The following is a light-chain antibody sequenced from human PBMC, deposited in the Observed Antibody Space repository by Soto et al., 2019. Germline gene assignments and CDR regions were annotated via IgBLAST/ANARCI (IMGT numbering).Light chain of an antibody. Sequence: EIVLTQSPGTLSLSPGERATLSCRASQSVSNDYLAWYQQKPGQAPRLLIYGASNRATGIPDRFSGSGSGTDFTLTISRLDPEVFALYYCQQYGSSCTFGQGTKVEIK. V-gene: IGKV3-20*01. J-gene: IGKJ1*01. CDR2: GAS. CDR3: QQYGSSCT. CDR1: QSVSNDY.